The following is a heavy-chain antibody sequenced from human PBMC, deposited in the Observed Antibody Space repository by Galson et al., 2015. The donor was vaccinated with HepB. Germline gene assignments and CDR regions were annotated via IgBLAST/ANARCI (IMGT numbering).Heavy chain of an antibody. CDR1: GYTFTSYG. CDR2: ISAYNGNT. Sequence: SVKVSCKASGYTFTSYGISWVRQAPGQGLEWMGWISAYNGNTNYAQKLQGRVTMTTDTSTSTAYMELRSLRSDDTAVYYCARAPRKSQFNWNDDPDAPDYWGQGTLVTVSS. J-gene: IGHJ4*02. D-gene: IGHD1-20*01. CDR3: ARAPRKSQFNWNDDPDAPDY. V-gene: IGHV1-18*01.